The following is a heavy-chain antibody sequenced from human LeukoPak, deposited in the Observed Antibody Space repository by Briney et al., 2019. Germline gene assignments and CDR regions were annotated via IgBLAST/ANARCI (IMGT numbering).Heavy chain of an antibody. CDR3: ARFSGLEGIPSAFNWFDP. CDR1: SASISSFF. CDR2: IYSSVST. Sequence: SETLSLTCTVSSASISSFFWSWIRQPAGKGLEWVGHIYSSVSTNFNPSLKRRLTMSLDTSMNQLSLTLSSVTAADTAVYYCARFSGLEGIPSAFNWFDPWGQGTLVTVSS. D-gene: IGHD2-2*01. J-gene: IGHJ5*02. V-gene: IGHV4-4*07.